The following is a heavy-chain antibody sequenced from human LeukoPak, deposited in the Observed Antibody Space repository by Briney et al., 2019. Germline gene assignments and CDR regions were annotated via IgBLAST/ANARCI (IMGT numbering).Heavy chain of an antibody. V-gene: IGHV3-11*04. CDR2: ISSSGSTI. J-gene: IGHJ4*02. D-gene: IGHD3-16*01. Sequence: GGSLRLSCAASGFTFRDYYMSWIRQAPGKGLEWVSYISSSGSTIYYADSVKGRFTISRDNAKNSLYLQMTTLRVEDTAVYYCARDEDGRSSNYVFDYWGQGTLVTVSS. CDR3: ARDEDGRSSNYVFDY. CDR1: GFTFRDYY.